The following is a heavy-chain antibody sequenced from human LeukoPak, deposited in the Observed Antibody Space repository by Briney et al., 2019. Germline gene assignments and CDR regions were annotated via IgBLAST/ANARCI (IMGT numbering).Heavy chain of an antibody. CDR1: GFTFSSYA. V-gene: IGHV3-30*04. D-gene: IGHD4-23*01. CDR2: ISYDGSNK. Sequence: GRSLRLSCASSGFTFSSYAMHWVRQAPGKGLEWVAVISYDGSNKYYADSVKGRFTISRDNSKNTLYLQMNSLRAEDTAVYYCARARQDYGGNSGYFVYWGQGTLVTVSS. J-gene: IGHJ4*02. CDR3: ARARQDYGGNSGYFVY.